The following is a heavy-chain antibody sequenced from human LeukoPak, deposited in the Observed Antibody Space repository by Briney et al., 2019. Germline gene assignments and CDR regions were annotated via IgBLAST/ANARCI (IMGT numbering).Heavy chain of an antibody. V-gene: IGHV3-23*01. CDR1: GFTFSSYA. D-gene: IGHD6-19*01. J-gene: IGHJ4*02. Sequence: HPGGSLRLSCAASGFTFSSYAMSWVRQAPGKGLEWVSAISGSGGSTYYADSVKGRFTISRDNSKNTLYLQMNSLRAEDTAVYYCAKDLTHQYSSGWYDYWGQGTLVTVSS. CDR2: ISGSGGST. CDR3: AKDLTHQYSSGWYDY.